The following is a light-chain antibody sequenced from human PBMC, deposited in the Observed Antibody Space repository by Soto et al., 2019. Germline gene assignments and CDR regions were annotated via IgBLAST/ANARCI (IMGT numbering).Light chain of an antibody. CDR3: CSYAGSSFYV. V-gene: IGLV2-23*02. J-gene: IGLJ1*01. CDR1: SSDVGSYNL. CDR2: EVS. Sequence: QSVLTQPASVSGSPGQLITFSCTGTSSDVGSYNLVSWYQQHPGKAPKLMIYEVSKRPSGVSNRFSGSKSGNTASLTISGLQAEDEADYYCCSYAGSSFYVFGTGTKVTVL.